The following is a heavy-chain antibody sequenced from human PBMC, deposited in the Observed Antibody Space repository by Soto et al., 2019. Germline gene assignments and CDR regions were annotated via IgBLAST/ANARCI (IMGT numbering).Heavy chain of an antibody. CDR2: IIPILGIA. V-gene: IGHV1-69*02. Sequence: QVQLVQSGAEVKKPGSSVKVSCKASGGTFSSYTISWVRQAPGQGLEWMGRIIPILGIANYAQKFQGRVTIIADKSTSTAYMELSSLRSEDTAAYYCARGSALGGNSGWFDPWGQGTLVTVSS. CDR3: ARGSALGGNSGWFDP. CDR1: GGTFSSYT. D-gene: IGHD2-21*02. J-gene: IGHJ5*02.